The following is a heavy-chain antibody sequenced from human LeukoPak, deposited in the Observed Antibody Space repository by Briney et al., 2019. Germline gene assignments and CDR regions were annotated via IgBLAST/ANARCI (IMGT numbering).Heavy chain of an antibody. CDR3: ARDRRYFDWLLFVDAFDI. CDR2: INPNSGGT. J-gene: IGHJ3*02. D-gene: IGHD3-9*01. CDR1: GYTFTGYY. Sequence: GESLKISCKASGYTFTGYYMHWVRQAPGQGLEWMGWINPNSGGTNYAQKFQGRVTMTRDTSISTAYMELSRLRSGDTAVYYCARDRRYFDWLLFVDAFDIWGQGTMVTVSS. V-gene: IGHV1-2*02.